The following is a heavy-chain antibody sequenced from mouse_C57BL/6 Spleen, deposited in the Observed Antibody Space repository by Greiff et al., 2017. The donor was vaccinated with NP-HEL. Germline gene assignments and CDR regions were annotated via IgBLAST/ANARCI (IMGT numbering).Heavy chain of an antibody. J-gene: IGHJ1*03. Sequence: VKLMESGPGLVQPSQSLSITCTVSGFSLTSYGVHWVRQSPGKGLEWLGVIWRGGSTDYNAAFMSRLSITKDNSKSQVFFKMNSLQADDTAIYYCAKNCDYGSSYEGYFDVWGTGTTVTVSS. CDR2: IWRGGST. CDR3: AKNCDYGSSYEGYFDV. V-gene: IGHV2-5*01. D-gene: IGHD1-1*01. CDR1: GFSLTSYG.